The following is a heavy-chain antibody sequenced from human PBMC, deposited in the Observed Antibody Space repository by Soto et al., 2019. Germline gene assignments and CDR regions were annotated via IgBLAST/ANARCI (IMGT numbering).Heavy chain of an antibody. Sequence: ASVKVSCKASGYTFTGYYMHWVRQAPGQGLEWMGWINPNSGGTNYAQKFQGRVTMTRDTSISTAYMELSRLRSDDTAVYYCARDRGYYYDSSGYFYFDYWGQGTLVTAPQ. V-gene: IGHV1-2*02. CDR2: INPNSGGT. D-gene: IGHD3-22*01. CDR1: GYTFTGYY. CDR3: ARDRGYYYDSSGYFYFDY. J-gene: IGHJ4*02.